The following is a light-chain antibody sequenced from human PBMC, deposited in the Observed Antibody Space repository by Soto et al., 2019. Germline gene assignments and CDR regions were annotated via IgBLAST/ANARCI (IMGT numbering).Light chain of an antibody. V-gene: IGKV1-39*01. CDR1: QTISSY. CDR3: QQTYSTPRT. CDR2: AAS. J-gene: IGKJ1*01. Sequence: DIQMTQSPSSLSASVGDRVTITCRASQTISSYLNWYQQKPGKAPDLLIYAASSLQIGVPSRFSGSGSGTDFTLTISSLQPEDLAIYYCQQTYSTPRTFGQGTKVEIK.